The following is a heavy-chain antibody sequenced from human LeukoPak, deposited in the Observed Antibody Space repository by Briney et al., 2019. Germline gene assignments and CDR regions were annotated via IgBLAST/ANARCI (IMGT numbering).Heavy chain of an antibody. CDR1: GYTFTRYA. J-gene: IGHJ5*02. CDR3: ARGKPGTIGTTGWFDP. V-gene: IGHV1-3*01. CDR2: INADNGNT. D-gene: IGHD1-1*01. Sequence: ASVKVSCKASGYTFTRYAMHWVRQAPGQRLEWMGSINADNGNTKYSQKFQGRVTITRDTSASTAYMELSSLRSEDTAVYYCARGKPGTIGTTGWFDPWGQGTLVTVSS.